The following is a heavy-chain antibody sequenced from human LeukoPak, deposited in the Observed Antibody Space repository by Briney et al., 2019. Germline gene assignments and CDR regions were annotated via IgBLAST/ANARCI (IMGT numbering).Heavy chain of an antibody. V-gene: IGHV4-34*01. Sequence: SETLSLTCAVYGGSFSGYYWSWIRQAPGKGLEWIREIKHNGSTYYNPSLKSRVTISVDTSKNQFSLKLSSVTAADTAVYYCARHGWDSSGLYYYYYYMDVWGKGTTVTVSS. D-gene: IGHD3-22*01. J-gene: IGHJ6*03. CDR2: IKHNGST. CDR1: GGSFSGYY. CDR3: ARHGWDSSGLYYYYYYMDV.